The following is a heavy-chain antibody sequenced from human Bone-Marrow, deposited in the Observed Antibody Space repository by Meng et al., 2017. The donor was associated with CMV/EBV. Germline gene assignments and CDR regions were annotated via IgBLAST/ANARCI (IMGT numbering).Heavy chain of an antibody. CDR2: INHSGST. CDR1: GGSFSGYY. CDR3: ARHAYSTSSPYYYYGLDV. D-gene: IGHD6-6*01. V-gene: IGHV4-34*01. Sequence: GSLRLSCAVYGGSFSGYYWSWIRQPPGKGLEWIGEINHSGSTNYNPSLKSRVTISVDTSKNHFSLKLSSVTAADTAIYYCARHAYSTSSPYYYYGLDVWGQGTTVTVSS. J-gene: IGHJ6*02.